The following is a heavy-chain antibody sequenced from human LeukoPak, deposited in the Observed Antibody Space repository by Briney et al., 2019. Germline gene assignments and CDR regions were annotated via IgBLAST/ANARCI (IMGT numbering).Heavy chain of an antibody. CDR3: ANAPTGIAAAGTPVVAFDI. CDR1: GFTFYGYA. CDR2: ISWNSGSI. Sequence: GGSLRLSCAASGFTFYGYAMHWVRHAPGKGLEWVSGISWNSGSIDYADSVKGRFTISRDNAKNSLYLQTNSLRAEHTALYYCANAPTGIAAAGTPVVAFDIWGQGTMVTVSS. J-gene: IGHJ3*02. D-gene: IGHD6-13*01. V-gene: IGHV3-9*01.